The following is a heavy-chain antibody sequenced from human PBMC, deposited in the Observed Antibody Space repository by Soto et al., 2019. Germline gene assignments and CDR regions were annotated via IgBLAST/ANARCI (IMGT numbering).Heavy chain of an antibody. CDR2: INHSGST. CDR3: ARLDGSSFDP. J-gene: IGHJ5*02. CDR1: GGSISNYY. Sequence: SETLSLTCTVSGGSISNYYWTWIRQPPGTGLEWIGEINHSGSTNYNPSLKSRVTISVDTSKNQFSLKLSSVTAADTAVYYCARLDGSSFDPWGQGTLVTVSS. V-gene: IGHV4-34*01.